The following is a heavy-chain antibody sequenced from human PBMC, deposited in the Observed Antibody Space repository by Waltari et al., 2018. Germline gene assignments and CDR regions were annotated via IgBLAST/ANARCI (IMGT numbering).Heavy chain of an antibody. V-gene: IGHV4-38-2*01. CDR1: GYSISSGYY. D-gene: IGHD6-13*01. CDR3: ARHSIAAAGTMFDY. Sequence: QVQLQESGPGLVKPSETLSLTCAVSGYSISSGYYWGWIRQPPGQGLDWIGSIYHSGSTYYNRALKSRVTISVDTSKNQCSLKLSSVTAADTAVYYCARHSIAAAGTMFDYWGQGTLVIVSS. J-gene: IGHJ4*02. CDR2: IYHSGST.